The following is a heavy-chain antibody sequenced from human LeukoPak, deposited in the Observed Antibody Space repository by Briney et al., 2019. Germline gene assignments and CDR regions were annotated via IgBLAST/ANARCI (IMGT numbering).Heavy chain of an antibody. J-gene: IGHJ5*02. Sequence: GGSLRLSCAASGFTFSSYSMNWVRQAPGKGLEWVSYISSSSSTIYYADSVKGRFTISRDNAKNSLYLQMNSLRAEDTAVYYCARGPLRFLEWLLPRDNWFDPWGQGTLVTVSS. CDR1: GFTFSSYS. D-gene: IGHD3-3*01. CDR2: ISSSSSTI. V-gene: IGHV3-48*04. CDR3: ARGPLRFLEWLLPRDNWFDP.